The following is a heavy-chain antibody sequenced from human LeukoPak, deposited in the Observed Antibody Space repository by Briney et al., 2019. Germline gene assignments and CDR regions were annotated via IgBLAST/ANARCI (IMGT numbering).Heavy chain of an antibody. Sequence: PGGSLRLSCAASGFTVSSNYMSWVRQAPGKGLGWVSVIYSGGSTYYADSVKGRFTISRDNSKNTLYLQMNSLRAEDTAVYYCARGTAAAGDAFDIWGQGTMVTVSS. D-gene: IGHD6-13*01. CDR1: GFTVSSNY. J-gene: IGHJ3*02. CDR3: ARGTAAAGDAFDI. CDR2: IYSGGST. V-gene: IGHV3-53*01.